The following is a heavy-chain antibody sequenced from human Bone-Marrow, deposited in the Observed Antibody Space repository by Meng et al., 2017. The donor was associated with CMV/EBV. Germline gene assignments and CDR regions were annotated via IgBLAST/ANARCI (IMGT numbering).Heavy chain of an antibody. CDR3: ATDLAIIWNGGTLFDI. CDR2: INPNSGGT. V-gene: IGHV1-2*02. CDR1: GYTFTGYY. D-gene: IGHD1-1*01. J-gene: IGHJ3*02. Sequence: ASVKVSCKASGYTFTGYYMHWVRQAPGQGLEWMGWINPNSGGTNYAQKFQGRVTMTRDTSISTAYMELSRLRSDDTAVYYCATDLAIIWNGGTLFDIWGQGTMVTASS.